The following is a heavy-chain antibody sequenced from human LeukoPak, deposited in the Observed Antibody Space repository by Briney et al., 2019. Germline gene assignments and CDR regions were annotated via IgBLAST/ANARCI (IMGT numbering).Heavy chain of an antibody. CDR3: ARRSTAYGSGSYYDFDY. CDR1: GYTFTIYG. CDR2: ISAYNGNT. D-gene: IGHD3-10*01. J-gene: IGHJ4*02. Sequence: GSVNVSCMASGYTFTIYGISWVRQAPGQGLEWMGWISAYNGNTNYAQSLQGRVTMPTETSTSTAYMELRSLRSNDTAVYYCARRSTAYGSGSYYDFDYWGQGTLVTVSS. V-gene: IGHV1-18*01.